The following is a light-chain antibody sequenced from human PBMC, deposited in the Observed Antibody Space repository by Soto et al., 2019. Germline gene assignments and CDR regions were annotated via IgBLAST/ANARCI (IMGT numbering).Light chain of an antibody. Sequence: DIQMTQSPSSLSASLGDRVTITCRASQGIGVYLDWFQQKPGKVPKLLIYAASTLQSGVPSRFSGSGSGTDFTLTITSLQHEDVATYYCQKYNSAPLTFGGGTKVELK. CDR1: QGIGVY. V-gene: IGKV1-27*01. CDR3: QKYNSAPLT. J-gene: IGKJ4*01. CDR2: AAS.